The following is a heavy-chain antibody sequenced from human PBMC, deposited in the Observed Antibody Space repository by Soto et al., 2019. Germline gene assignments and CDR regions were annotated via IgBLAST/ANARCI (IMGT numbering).Heavy chain of an antibody. CDR2: VSSGSGTI. CDR3: ARNSGNYRGIFDY. Sequence: GGSLRLSCAASGFTFSTYNMNWVRQAPGKGLEWLSYVSSGSGTIYYADSVKGRFTISRDNAKNSLYLQMNSLGDDDTAVYFCARNSGNYRGIFDYWGQGTLVTVSS. D-gene: IGHD1-26*01. J-gene: IGHJ4*02. V-gene: IGHV3-48*02. CDR1: GFTFSTYN.